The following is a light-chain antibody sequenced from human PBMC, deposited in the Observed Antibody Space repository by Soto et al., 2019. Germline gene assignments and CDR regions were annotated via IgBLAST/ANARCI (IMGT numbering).Light chain of an antibody. V-gene: IGKV1-6*01. CDR1: QDIRKD. CDR2: GAS. Sequence: IQITHSPSSLSSSVVYRGTVTCRASQDIRKDLAWYQQKPGKAPQILIYGASTLQTGVASRFSGSGSATDFTLTISSLQPEDSAAYYCPQDYNYPFTFGQGTKVDIK. J-gene: IGKJ2*01. CDR3: PQDYNYPFT.